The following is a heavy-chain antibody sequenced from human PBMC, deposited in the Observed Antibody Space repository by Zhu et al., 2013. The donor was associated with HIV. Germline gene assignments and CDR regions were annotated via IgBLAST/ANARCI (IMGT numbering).Heavy chain of an antibody. V-gene: IGHV1-46*01. CDR2: INPSGGRT. CDR3: ARGSSGSYYYDAFDI. D-gene: IGHD3-10*01. Sequence: QVQLVQSGAEVKKPGASVKVSCKASGYTFTSYYIHWVRQAPGQGLEWMGIINPSGGRTTNAQKFQGRVTMTRDTSTSTAYMELRSLRSDDTAVYYCARGSSGSYYYDAFDIWGQGTMVTVSS. CDR1: GYTFTSYY. J-gene: IGHJ3*02.